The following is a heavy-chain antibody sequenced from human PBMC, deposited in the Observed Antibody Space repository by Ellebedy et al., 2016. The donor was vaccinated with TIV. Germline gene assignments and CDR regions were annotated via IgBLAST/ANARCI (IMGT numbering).Heavy chain of an antibody. CDR3: AHDFWSGSPVY. CDR2: ISSSSSYT. V-gene: IGHV3-11*03. D-gene: IGHD3-3*01. J-gene: IGHJ4*02. CDR1: GFTFSSYA. Sequence: GGSLRLSXSASGFTFSSYAMHWIRQAPGKGLEWVSYISSSSSYTNYADSVKGRFTISRDNSKNTLYLQMNSLGAEDTAVYYCAHDFWSGSPVYWGQGTLVTVSS.